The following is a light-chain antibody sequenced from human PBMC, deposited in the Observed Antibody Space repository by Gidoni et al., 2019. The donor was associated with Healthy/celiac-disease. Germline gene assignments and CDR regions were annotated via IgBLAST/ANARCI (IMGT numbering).Light chain of an antibody. Sequence: DIVMTQSPDSLAVSLGERATINCKSSQSVLYSSNNKKYLAWYQQKPGQPPKLLIYWASTRESGVPDRFSGSGSGTDFTLTISSLQAEDVAVYYCQQYYSTPRTFXXXTKVEIK. CDR2: WAS. CDR3: QQYYSTPRT. CDR1: QSVLYSSNNKKY. J-gene: IGKJ1*01. V-gene: IGKV4-1*01.